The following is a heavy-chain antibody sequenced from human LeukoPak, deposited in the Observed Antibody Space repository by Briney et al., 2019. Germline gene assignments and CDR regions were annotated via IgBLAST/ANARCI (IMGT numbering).Heavy chain of an antibody. V-gene: IGHV3-49*04. Sequence: GGSLRLSCTTSGFTFGDYGMNWVRQAPRKGREWVGFIRSKGHGGTTEYAASVKGRFTISRDDSNSIAYLQMNSLKTEDTAVYYCSRVVSGYCSGGRCYYFDSWGQGTLVTVSS. CDR2: IRSKGHGGTT. D-gene: IGHD2-15*01. CDR1: GFTFGDYG. CDR3: SRVVSGYCSGGRCYYFDS. J-gene: IGHJ4*02.